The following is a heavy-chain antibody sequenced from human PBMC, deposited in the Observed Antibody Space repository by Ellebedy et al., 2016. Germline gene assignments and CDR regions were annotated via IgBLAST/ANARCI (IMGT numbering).Heavy chain of an antibody. CDR1: GGSISSYY. CDR3: ARDGYSSGWYR. CDR2: IYTSGST. D-gene: IGHD6-19*01. J-gene: IGHJ5*02. V-gene: IGHV4-4*07. Sequence: SETLSLXXTVSGGSISSYYWSWIRQPAGKGLEWIGRIYTSGSTNYNPSLKSRVTMSVDTSKNQFSLKLSSVTAADTAVYYCARDGYSSGWYRWGQGTLVTVSS.